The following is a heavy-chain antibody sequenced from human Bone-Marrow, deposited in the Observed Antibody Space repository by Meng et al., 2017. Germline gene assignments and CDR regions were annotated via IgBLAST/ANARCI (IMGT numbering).Heavy chain of an antibody. Sequence: VQVEESGPGLGRPSETLSLTCTVSGGSVYSGSYYWSWIRQPPGKGLEWIGYIYYTGTTKYNPSLKSRVTISVDTSKNQFSLNLSSVTAADTALYYCARTPGYSYGQIDSWGQGTLVTVSS. J-gene: IGHJ4*02. D-gene: IGHD5-18*01. V-gene: IGHV4-61*01. CDR2: IYYTGTT. CDR1: GGSVYSGSYY. CDR3: ARTPGYSYGQIDS.